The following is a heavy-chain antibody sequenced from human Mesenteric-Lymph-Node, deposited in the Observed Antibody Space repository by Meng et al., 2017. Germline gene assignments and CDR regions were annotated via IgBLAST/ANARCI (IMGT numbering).Heavy chain of an antibody. D-gene: IGHD3-10*01. V-gene: IGHV4-28*03. CDR1: GYSVSSSNW. Sequence: QVRLQEAGPELVKPSETLSLTCAGSGYSVSSSNWWGWIRQPPGKGLEWIGYIYYSGSTYYNPSLKSRVTMSVDTSKNQFSLKLSSVTAVDTAVYYCARASYGSGSPLGESWFDPWGQGTLVTVSS. J-gene: IGHJ5*02. CDR3: ARASYGSGSPLGESWFDP. CDR2: IYYSGST.